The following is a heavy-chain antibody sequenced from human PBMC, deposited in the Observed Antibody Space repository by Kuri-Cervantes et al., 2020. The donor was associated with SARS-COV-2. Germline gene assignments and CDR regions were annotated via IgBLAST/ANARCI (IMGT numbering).Heavy chain of an antibody. CDR3: ARGSRGITIFGVVINGGMDV. CDR2: IYYSGST. V-gene: IGHV4-59*01. J-gene: IGHJ6*02. D-gene: IGHD3-3*01. CDR1: GGSISSYY. Sequence: GSLRLSCTVSGGSISSYYWSWIRQPPGKGLEWIGYIYYSGSTNYSPSLKSRVTISVDTSKNQFSLKLSSVTAADTAVYYCARGSRGITIFGVVINGGMDVWGQGTTVTVSS.